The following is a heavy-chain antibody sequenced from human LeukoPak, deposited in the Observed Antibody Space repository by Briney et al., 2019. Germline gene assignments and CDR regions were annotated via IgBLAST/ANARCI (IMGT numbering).Heavy chain of an antibody. Sequence: PGGSLRLSCAASGFTFSDYSMNWVRQAPGKGLDWVSSISSTSTYILYADSVKGRFTISRDNARNSLYLQMNSLRAEDTAVYYCARFETVAAKPFEYWGQGTLVTVSS. J-gene: IGHJ4*02. CDR1: GFTFSDYS. CDR3: ARFETVAAKPFEY. V-gene: IGHV3-21*01. CDR2: ISSTSTYI. D-gene: IGHD6-19*01.